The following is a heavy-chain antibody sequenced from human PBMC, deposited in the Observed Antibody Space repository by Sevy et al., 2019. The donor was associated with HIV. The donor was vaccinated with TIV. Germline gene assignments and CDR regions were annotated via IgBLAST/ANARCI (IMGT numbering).Heavy chain of an antibody. CDR1: GGSFSGYY. CDR3: ARGPVYFYMDV. V-gene: IGHV4-34*01. Sequence: SETLSLTCEVSGGSFSGYYWNWIRQPPGRGLEWIGEITHSGSTNYNPSLGSRVTISLETSKNLFSLKVTSVTAADTAVYFCARGPVYFYMDVWDKGTTVTVSS. CDR2: ITHSGST. J-gene: IGHJ6*03.